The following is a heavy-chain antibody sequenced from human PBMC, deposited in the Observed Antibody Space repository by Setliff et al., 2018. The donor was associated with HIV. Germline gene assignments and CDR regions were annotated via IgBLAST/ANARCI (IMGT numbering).Heavy chain of an antibody. V-gene: IGHV5-51*01. D-gene: IGHD3-10*01. Sequence: GESPKISCKGSGYSFTTYWIGWVRQMPGKGLEWMGIIYPYDSDTRYNPSFQGHVTISADKSISTAYVQWSGLKASDTAIYYCARHGQYGSGSYYNRPFDFWGQGTLVTVSS. J-gene: IGHJ4*02. CDR3: ARHGQYGSGSYYNRPFDF. CDR2: IYPYDSDT. CDR1: GYSFTTYW.